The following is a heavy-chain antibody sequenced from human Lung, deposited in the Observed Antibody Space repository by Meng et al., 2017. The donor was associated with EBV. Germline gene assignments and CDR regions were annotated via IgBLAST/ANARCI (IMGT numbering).Heavy chain of an antibody. J-gene: IGHJ4*02. V-gene: IGHV2-5*02. Sequence: HITLKMSGPTLVKPTHALTLTCTFSGFSLSTRGVGVGWIRQPPGKALEWLALIYWDDDKRYSPSLKSRLTITKDTSKNQVVLTMTNMDPVDAATYYCARIIVARPFDYWGQGTLVTVSS. CDR3: ARIIVARPFDY. CDR2: IYWDDDK. D-gene: IGHD6-6*01. CDR1: GFSLSTRGVG.